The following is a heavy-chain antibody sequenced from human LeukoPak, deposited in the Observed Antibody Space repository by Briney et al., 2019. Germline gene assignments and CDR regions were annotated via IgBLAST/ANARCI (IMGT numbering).Heavy chain of an antibody. D-gene: IGHD2/OR15-2a*01. J-gene: IGHJ6*03. CDR2: ISYDGSNK. CDR3: AKARVHHSSYYYYMDV. Sequence: PGGSLRLSCAASGFTFSSYGMHWVRQAPGKGLEWVAVISYDGSNKYYADSVKGRFTISRDNSKNTLYLQMNSLRAEDTAVYYCAKARVHHSSYYYYMDVWGKGTTVTVSS. CDR1: GFTFSSYG. V-gene: IGHV3-30*18.